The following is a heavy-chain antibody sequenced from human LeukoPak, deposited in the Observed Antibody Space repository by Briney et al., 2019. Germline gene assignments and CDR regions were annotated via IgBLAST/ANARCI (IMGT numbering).Heavy chain of an antibody. D-gene: IGHD4-11*01. CDR2: IGLSGGST. CDR1: GFSFSGYA. J-gene: IGHJ6*02. V-gene: IGHV3-23*01. Sequence: PGGSLRLSCAASGFSFSGYAMSWVRQAPGKGLEWVSGIGLSGGSTFYADSVKGRFTISRDNSKNTLYLQMNSLRAEDTAIYYCARKGLTTPRIFLDVWGQGTTVAVSS. CDR3: ARKGLTTPRIFLDV.